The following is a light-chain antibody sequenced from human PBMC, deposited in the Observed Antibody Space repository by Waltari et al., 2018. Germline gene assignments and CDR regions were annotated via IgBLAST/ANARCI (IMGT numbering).Light chain of an antibody. V-gene: IGKV2-28*01. J-gene: IGKJ5*01. Sequence: DLVMTQSQLSLPVTPGEPDSISCRPGKSLLHSNGNNYLGWYLQKPGQSPQLLIYLGFTRASGVPDRFSGSGSGTDFTLKISRVEAEDVGVYYCMQSLQTPITFGQGTRLEI. CDR1: KSLLHSNGNNY. CDR3: MQSLQTPIT. CDR2: LGF.